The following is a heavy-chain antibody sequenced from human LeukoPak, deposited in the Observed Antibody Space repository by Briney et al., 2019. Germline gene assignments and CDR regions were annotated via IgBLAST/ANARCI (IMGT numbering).Heavy chain of an antibody. J-gene: IGHJ1*01. CDR3: ANFGDPHYYDSSGYYYRYFQH. Sequence: PGGSLRLSCAASGFTFSDYYMTWIRQAPGKGLEWISYISSGDGPTYYADSVKGRFTISRDNAKNSLFLQMNSLRAEDTAVYYCANFGDPHYYDSSGYYYRYFQHWGQGTLVTVSS. D-gene: IGHD3-22*01. CDR1: GFTFSDYY. V-gene: IGHV3-11*01. CDR2: ISSGDGPT.